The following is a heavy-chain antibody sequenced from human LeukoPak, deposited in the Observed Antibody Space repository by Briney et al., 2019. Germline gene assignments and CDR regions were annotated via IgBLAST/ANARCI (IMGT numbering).Heavy chain of an antibody. Sequence: GGSLRLSCAASGFTFNKYGTSWVRQAPGKGLEWVSSISNSGDSTYYADSVKGRFTISRDNSKNTLYLQMSSLRVEDTAVYYCTRRYNYAFDYWGQGILVTVSS. CDR3: TRRYNYAFDY. CDR1: GFTFNKYG. J-gene: IGHJ4*02. CDR2: ISNSGDST. D-gene: IGHD5-24*01. V-gene: IGHV3-23*01.